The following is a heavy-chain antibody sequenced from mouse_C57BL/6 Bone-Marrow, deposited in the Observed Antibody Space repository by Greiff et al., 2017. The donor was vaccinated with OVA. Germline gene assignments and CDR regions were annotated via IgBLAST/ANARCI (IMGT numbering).Heavy chain of an antibody. CDR3: ASVYDYDAMDY. D-gene: IGHD2-3*01. CDR1: GYTFTDYY. CDR2: IYPGSGNT. Sequence: VQLQQSGAELVRPGASVKLSCKASGYTFTDYYINWVKQRPGQGLEWIARIYPGSGNTYYNEKFKGKATLTAEKSSSTAYMQLSSLTSEDSAVYFCASVYDYDAMDYWGQGTSVTVSS. V-gene: IGHV1-76*01. J-gene: IGHJ4*01.